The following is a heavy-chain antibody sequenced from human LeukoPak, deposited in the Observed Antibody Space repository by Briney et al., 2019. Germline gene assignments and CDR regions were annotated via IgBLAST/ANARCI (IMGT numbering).Heavy chain of an antibody. J-gene: IGHJ4*02. V-gene: IGHV3-23*01. CDR2: INSDGSST. CDR1: GFTFSSYA. D-gene: IGHD4-17*01. CDR3: AKDSIGPYYGDLFDY. Sequence: QPGGSLRLSCAASGFTFSSYAMSWVRQAPGKGLVWVSRINSDGSSTYYADSVKGRFTISRDNSKNTLYLQMNSLRAEDTAVYYCAKDSIGPYYGDLFDYWGQGTLVTVSS.